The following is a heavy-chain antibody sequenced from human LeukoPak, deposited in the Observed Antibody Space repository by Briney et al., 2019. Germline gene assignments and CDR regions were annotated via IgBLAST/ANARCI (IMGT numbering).Heavy chain of an antibody. J-gene: IGHJ4*02. CDR1: GVSISSFY. D-gene: IGHD3-10*01. CDR3: ARGGMGYYGSGSYPFDY. CDR2: IYHSGTT. V-gene: IGHV4-59*12. Sequence: SETLSLTCTVSGVSISSFYWSWIRQPPGKGLEWIGYIYHSGTTNYNPSLKSRVTISVDTSKSQFSLKLSSVTAADTAVYYCARGGMGYYGSGSYPFDYWGQGTLVTVSS.